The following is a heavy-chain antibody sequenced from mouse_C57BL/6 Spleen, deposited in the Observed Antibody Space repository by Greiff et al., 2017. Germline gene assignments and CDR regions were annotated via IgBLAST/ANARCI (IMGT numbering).Heavy chain of an antibody. Sequence: EVQLVESGGGLVKPGGSLKLSCAASGFTFSDYGMHWVRQAPEKGLEWVAYISSGSSTIYYADTVKGRFTIYRDNAKNTLFLQMTSLRSEVTAMYNCARWAVGYFDVWGTGTTVTVSS. V-gene: IGHV5-17*01. CDR2: ISSGSSTI. J-gene: IGHJ1*03. CDR1: GFTFSDYG. CDR3: ARWAVGYFDV.